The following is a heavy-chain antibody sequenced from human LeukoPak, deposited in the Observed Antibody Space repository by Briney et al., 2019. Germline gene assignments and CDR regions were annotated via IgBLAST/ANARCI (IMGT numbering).Heavy chain of an antibody. J-gene: IGHJ6*02. V-gene: IGHV3-33*01. Sequence: PGGSLRLSCAASGFTFSSYGMHWVRQAPGKGLEWVAGIWYDGSNKYYADSVKGRFTISRDNSKNTLSLQMNSLRAEDTAVYYCARRRPVYYYYGMDVWGQGTTVTVSS. CDR1: GFTFSSYG. CDR2: IWYDGSNK. CDR3: ARRRPVYYYYGMDV.